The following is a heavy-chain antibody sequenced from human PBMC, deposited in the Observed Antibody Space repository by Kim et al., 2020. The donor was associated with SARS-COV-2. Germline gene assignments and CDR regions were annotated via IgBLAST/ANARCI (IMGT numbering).Heavy chain of an antibody. D-gene: IGHD3-16*01. CDR3: ARGGGVSGLFDY. Sequence: IYYTDYVKCRFTISRDTAKNKVYRQQNSLRVEDTAVYDCARGGGVSGLFDYWGHGTLVTVSS. V-gene: IGHV3-48*03. J-gene: IGHJ4*01. CDR2: I.